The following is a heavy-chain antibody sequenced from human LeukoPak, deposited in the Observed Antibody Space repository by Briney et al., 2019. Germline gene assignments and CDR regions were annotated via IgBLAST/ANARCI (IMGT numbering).Heavy chain of an antibody. CDR3: ARARYDFWSGYPRSRGSFDY. J-gene: IGHJ4*02. V-gene: IGHV4-59*01. CDR2: IYYSGST. CDR1: GGSISSYY. Sequence: SETLSLTCTVSGGSISSYYWRWIRQPPGKGLEWIGYIYYSGSTNYNPSLKSRVTISVDTSKNQFSLKLSSVTAADTAVYYCARARYDFWSGYPRSRGSFDYWGQGTLVTVSS. D-gene: IGHD3-3*01.